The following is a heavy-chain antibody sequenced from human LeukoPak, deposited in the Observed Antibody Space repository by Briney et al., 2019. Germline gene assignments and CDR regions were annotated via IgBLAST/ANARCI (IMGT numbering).Heavy chain of an antibody. D-gene: IGHD3-10*01. J-gene: IGHJ4*02. Sequence: GGSLRLSCTASGFTFNRDWTAWVRQAPGKGLEWVANIKEDGSEKYYVDSVKGRFTISRDNAKNSLYLQMNSLRAEDTAVYYCARGEYYYGSGSYYSDYWGQGTLVTVSS. CDR1: GFTFNRDW. V-gene: IGHV3-7*01. CDR2: IKEDGSEK. CDR3: ARGEYYYGSGSYYSDY.